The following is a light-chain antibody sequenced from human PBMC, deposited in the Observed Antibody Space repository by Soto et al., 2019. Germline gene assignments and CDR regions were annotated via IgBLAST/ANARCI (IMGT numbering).Light chain of an antibody. J-gene: IGKJ2*01. Sequence: DIQMTQSPSSLSASVGDRVTVTCRTSHIVDTSLNWYQQKPGKAPKLLIYSATTLQSGVPSRLSGSGSATFFTLTIRNLQPEDFATYYCQQTHSNPPTFGPGTKVDIK. CDR2: SAT. V-gene: IGKV1-39*01. CDR1: HIVDTS. CDR3: QQTHSNPPT.